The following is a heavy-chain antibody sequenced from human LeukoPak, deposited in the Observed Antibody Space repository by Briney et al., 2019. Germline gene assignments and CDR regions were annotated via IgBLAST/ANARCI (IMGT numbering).Heavy chain of an antibody. CDR3: ARRVTIYYYMDV. CDR1: GCSVSSYY. Sequence: SVTLSFTCTVSGCSVSSYYWSWIRQPPGKGLKWFGYIYYSGSTNYNTSLKSRVTLSIDTYKNQFSLKLSSVTAADTAVYYCARRVTIYYYMDVWGKGTTVTVSS. CDR2: IYYSGST. V-gene: IGHV4-59*02. D-gene: IGHD5-18*01. J-gene: IGHJ6*03.